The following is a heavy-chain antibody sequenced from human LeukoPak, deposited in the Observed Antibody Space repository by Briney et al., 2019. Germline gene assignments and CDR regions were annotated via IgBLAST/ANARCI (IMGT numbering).Heavy chain of an antibody. Sequence: GRSLRLSCAASGFTFGGYAMNWVRQASGKGLECVSGISGSGGSTYYADSVKGRFTISRDNSKNTLYLQMNSLRVEDTAVYYCAKGQGYDYYYGMDVWGQGTTVTVSS. CDR1: GFTFGGYA. V-gene: IGHV3-23*01. D-gene: IGHD3-16*01. J-gene: IGHJ6*02. CDR2: ISGSGGST. CDR3: AKGQGYDYYYGMDV.